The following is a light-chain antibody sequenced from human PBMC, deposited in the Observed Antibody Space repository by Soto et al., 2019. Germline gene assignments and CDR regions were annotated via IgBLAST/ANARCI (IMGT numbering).Light chain of an antibody. J-gene: IGKJ1*01. V-gene: IGKV3-15*01. Sequence: EIVMTQSPVTLSVSPGERATLSCRASQSVSSNLAWYQQKPGQAPRLLIYGASTRATGIPARFSGSGSGTDFTLTISSLQSEDFAVYYCQHYNNWPPWTFGQGTKAEIK. CDR2: GAS. CDR3: QHYNNWPPWT. CDR1: QSVSSN.